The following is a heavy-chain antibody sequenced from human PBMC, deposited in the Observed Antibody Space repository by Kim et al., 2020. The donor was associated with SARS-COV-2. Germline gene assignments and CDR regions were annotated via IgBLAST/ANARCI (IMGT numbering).Heavy chain of an antibody. V-gene: IGHV3-9*01. CDR2: ISWKSDSI. J-gene: IGHJ3*01. CDR1: GFTFDDYA. D-gene: IGHD5-12*01. Sequence: GGSLRLSCAASGFTFDDYAMHWVRQAPGRGLEWVSGISWKSDSIGYADSVKGRFTISRDNAKNSLFLQMNSLRAEDTALYFCAKDIPGNSVYIVGAFDVWGQGTMVTVSS. CDR3: AKDIPGNSVYIVGAFDV.